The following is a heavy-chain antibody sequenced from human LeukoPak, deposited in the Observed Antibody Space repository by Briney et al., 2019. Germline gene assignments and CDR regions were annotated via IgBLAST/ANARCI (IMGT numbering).Heavy chain of an antibody. Sequence: PGGSLRLSCAASGFTFSNYAMSWVRQAPGKGLEWVSAISGSGGSTYYAESVKGRCTISRDNSKNTLYLQMNSLRAEDTALYYCAKAYYYGSGSYPLPFDYWGQGTLVTVSS. J-gene: IGHJ4*02. CDR2: ISGSGGST. D-gene: IGHD3-10*01. V-gene: IGHV3-23*01. CDR1: GFTFSNYA. CDR3: AKAYYYGSGSYPLPFDY.